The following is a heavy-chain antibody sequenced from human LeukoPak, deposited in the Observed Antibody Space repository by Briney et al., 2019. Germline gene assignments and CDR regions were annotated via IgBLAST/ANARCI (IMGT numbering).Heavy chain of an antibody. CDR2: IRYDGSNK. V-gene: IGHV3-30*02. CDR3: ARARYDYVWGSYRSPSVFDY. Sequence: GGSLRLSCAAPGVTFSSYGMHWVRQAPGKGLEWVAFIRYDGSNKYYADSVKGRFTISRDNSKNTLYPQMNSLRSEDMAVYYCARARYDYVWGSYRSPSVFDYWGQGTLVTVSS. D-gene: IGHD3-16*02. CDR1: GVTFSSYG. J-gene: IGHJ4*02.